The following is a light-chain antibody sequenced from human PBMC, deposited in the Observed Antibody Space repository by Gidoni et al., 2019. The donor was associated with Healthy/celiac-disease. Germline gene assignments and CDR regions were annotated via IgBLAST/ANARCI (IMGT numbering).Light chain of an antibody. Sequence: IVLTQSPGTLSLSPGERATLSCRASQSGSSSYLAWYQQKPGQAPRLLIYGASSRATGIPDRFSGSGSGTDFTLTISRLEPEDFAVYYCQQYGSSPETFGPGTKVDIK. V-gene: IGKV3-20*01. CDR2: GAS. CDR1: QSGSSSY. CDR3: QQYGSSPET. J-gene: IGKJ3*01.